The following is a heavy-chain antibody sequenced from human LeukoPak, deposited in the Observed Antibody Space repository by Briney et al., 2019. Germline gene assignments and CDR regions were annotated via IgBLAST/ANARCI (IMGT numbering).Heavy chain of an antibody. V-gene: IGHV4-4*02. CDR2: IYYSGST. J-gene: IGHJ6*03. D-gene: IGHD2-2*01. CDR3: ARIGVLGMYQLSYYMDV. CDR1: GGSISSSNW. Sequence: SGTLSLTCAISGGSISSSNWWTWVRQPPGKGLEWIGYIYYSGSTYYNSSLKSRVTISVDTSKNQFSLKLSSVPAADTAVYSCARIGVLGMYQLSYYMDVWGEGNTVSVSS.